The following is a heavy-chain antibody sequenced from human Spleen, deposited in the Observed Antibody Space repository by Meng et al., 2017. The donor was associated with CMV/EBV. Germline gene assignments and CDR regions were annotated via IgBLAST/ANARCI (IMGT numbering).Heavy chain of an antibody. CDR2: IIPMSAIT. J-gene: IGHJ4*02. D-gene: IGHD5-24*01. Sequence: SVKVSCKASGGAFSSYAITWVRQAPGQGLEWMGDIIPMSAITNYAQKFQGRVTITTDESTSTTYMELSSLRSEDTAVYYCARGLGRDGYNYAYWGQGTLVTVSS. CDR1: GGAFSSYA. V-gene: IGHV1-69*05. CDR3: ARGLGRDGYNYAY.